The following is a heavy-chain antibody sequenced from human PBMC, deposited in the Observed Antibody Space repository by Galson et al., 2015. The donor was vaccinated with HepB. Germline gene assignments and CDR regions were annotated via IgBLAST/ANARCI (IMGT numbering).Heavy chain of an antibody. Sequence: SVKVSCKASGGTFSSYAISWVRQAPGQGLEWMGRIIPILGIANYAQKFQGRVTITADKSTSTAYMELSSLRSEDTAVYYCARNRDLVAVPTAFDYWGQGTLVTVSS. CDR1: GGTFSSYA. CDR2: IIPILGIA. V-gene: IGHV1-69*04. CDR3: ARNRDLVAVPTAFDY. J-gene: IGHJ4*02. D-gene: IGHD2-8*02.